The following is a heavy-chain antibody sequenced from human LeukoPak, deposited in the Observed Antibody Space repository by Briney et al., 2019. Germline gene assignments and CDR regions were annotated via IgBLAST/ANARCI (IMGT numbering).Heavy chain of an antibody. J-gene: IGHJ3*02. D-gene: IGHD6-19*01. Sequence: GGSLRLSCAASGFTFSDYYMSWIRQAPGKGLEWDSYISSSGSTIYYADSVKGRFTISRDNAKNSLYLQMNSLRAEDTAVYYCARIVSGWYGDAFDIWGQGTMVTVSS. V-gene: IGHV3-11*04. CDR3: ARIVSGWYGDAFDI. CDR2: ISSSGSTI. CDR1: GFTFSDYY.